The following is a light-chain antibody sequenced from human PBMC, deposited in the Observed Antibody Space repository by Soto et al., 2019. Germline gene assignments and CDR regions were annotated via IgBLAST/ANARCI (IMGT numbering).Light chain of an antibody. Sequence: QSALTQPASVSGSPGQSITIPCTGSSNDIGGYNYVSWYQQHPGRAPKLVIYKVSDRPSGVSTRFSASKSGNTASLTISGLQAEDEADYYCCLSAGSRTVLFGGGTKLTVL. V-gene: IGLV2-14*01. CDR2: KVS. CDR3: CLSAGSRTVL. CDR1: SNDIGGYNY. J-gene: IGLJ2*01.